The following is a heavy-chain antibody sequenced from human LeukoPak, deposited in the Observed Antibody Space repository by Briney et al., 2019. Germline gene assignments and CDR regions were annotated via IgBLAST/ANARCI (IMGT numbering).Heavy chain of an antibody. J-gene: IGHJ4*02. Sequence: ASVKVSCKASGYTFTGYYMHWVRQAPGQGLEWMGWINPNSGGTNYAQRFQGRVTMTRDTSISTAYMELSRLRSDHTAVYYCARDLPFGSRNAAAGAVRFYWGQGTLVTVSS. CDR2: INPNSGGT. CDR1: GYTFTGYY. V-gene: IGHV1-2*02. CDR3: ARDLPFGSRNAAAGAVRFY. D-gene: IGHD6-13*01.